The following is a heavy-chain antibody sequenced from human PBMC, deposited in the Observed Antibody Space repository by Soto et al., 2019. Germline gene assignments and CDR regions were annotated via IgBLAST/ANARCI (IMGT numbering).Heavy chain of an antibody. J-gene: IGHJ5*02. CDR3: ARTPTP. Sequence: QLQLQESASGLVKPSPTLSTTCAVPGGSIGSGGYSWSWIRQPPGKGLEWIGYIYHSGSTDYNPSLQRRVTTSVDRSKNHFSLTLSSVTAADTAVFYCARTPTPWGQGTLVTVSS. CDR1: GGSIGSGGYS. V-gene: IGHV4-30-2*01. CDR2: IYHSGST. D-gene: IGHD1-26*01.